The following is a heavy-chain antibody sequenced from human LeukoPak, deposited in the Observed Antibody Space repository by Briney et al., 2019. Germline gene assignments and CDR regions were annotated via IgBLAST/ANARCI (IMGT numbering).Heavy chain of an antibody. CDR1: GGSFSGYY. Sequence: PSETLSLTCAVYGGSFSGYYWSWIRQPPGKGLEWIGEINHSGSTNYNPSLKSRVTISVDTSKNQFSLKLSSVTAAHTAVYYCARGRKRDTMVRGVLKYYYYGMDVWGKGTTVTVSS. J-gene: IGHJ6*04. CDR3: ARGRKRDTMVRGVLKYYYYGMDV. V-gene: IGHV4-34*01. CDR2: INHSGST. D-gene: IGHD3-10*01.